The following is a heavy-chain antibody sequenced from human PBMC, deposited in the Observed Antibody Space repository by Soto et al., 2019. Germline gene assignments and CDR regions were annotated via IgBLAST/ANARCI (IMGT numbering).Heavy chain of an antibody. J-gene: IGHJ5*02. CDR2: INSDGSST. V-gene: IGHV3-74*01. CDR3: ARDSDYGANSGWLNP. Sequence: EVQLVESGGGLVQPGGSLRLSCAASGFTFSSYWMHWVRQAPGKGLVWVSRINSDGSSTSYADSVKGRFTISRDNAKNTLYLQMNSLRAEDTAVYFCARDSDYGANSGWLNPWGQGTLVTVSS. CDR1: GFTFSSYW. D-gene: IGHD4-17*01.